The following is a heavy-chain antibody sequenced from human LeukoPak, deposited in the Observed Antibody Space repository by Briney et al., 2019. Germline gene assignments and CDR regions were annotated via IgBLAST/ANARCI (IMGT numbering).Heavy chain of an antibody. CDR1: GGTFSSYA. V-gene: IGHV1-69*04. Sequence: ASVKVSCKASGGTFSSYAISWVRQAPGQGLEWMGRIIPILGIANYAQKFQGRVTITADKSTSTAYMELSSLRSEDTAVYYCARAPQTTVVNVYFDYWGQGTLVTVSS. D-gene: IGHD4-23*01. CDR3: ARAPQTTVVNVYFDY. J-gene: IGHJ4*02. CDR2: IIPILGIA.